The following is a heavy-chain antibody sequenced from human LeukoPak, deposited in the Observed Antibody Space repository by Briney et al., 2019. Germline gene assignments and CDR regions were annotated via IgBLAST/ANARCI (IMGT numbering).Heavy chain of an antibody. J-gene: IGHJ3*02. CDR2: INPYSGDT. D-gene: IGHD1-26*01. Sequence: ASVKVSCKASGYTFTGYYINWVRQAPGQGLEWMGWINPYSGDTGYAQKFQGGVTMTRDTSINAAYMELSSLTSDDTAVYYCAADRNSVIYRYAFDIWGQGTMVTVSS. CDR1: GYTFTGYY. CDR3: AADRNSVIYRYAFDI. V-gene: IGHV1-2*02.